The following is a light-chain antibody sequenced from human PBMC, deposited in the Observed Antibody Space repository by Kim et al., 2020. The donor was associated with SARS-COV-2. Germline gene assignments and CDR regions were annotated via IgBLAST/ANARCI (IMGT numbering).Light chain of an antibody. CDR1: SSNIGAGYD. J-gene: IGLJ2*01. V-gene: IGLV1-40*01. CDR2: GNS. CDR3: QSYDSSLSAYVV. Sequence: LTISSSWSSSNIGAGYDVHCYQHLPGTAPELLIYGNSNRPSGVPVRFSVSESGTSASLAITGLQAEDEADYYCQSYDSSLSAYVVFGGGTKVTVL.